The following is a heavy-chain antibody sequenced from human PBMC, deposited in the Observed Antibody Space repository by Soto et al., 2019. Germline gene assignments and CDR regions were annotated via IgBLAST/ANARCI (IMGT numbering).Heavy chain of an antibody. CDR2: ISGSGGST. CDR3: AKGGQLNWFDP. V-gene: IGHV3-23*01. Sequence: GGSLRLSCAASGFTVSSNYMSWVRQAPGKGLEWVSAISGSGGSTYYADSVKGRFTISRDNSKNTLYLQMNSLRAEDTAVYYCAKGGQLNWFDPWGQGTLVTVSS. D-gene: IGHD1-1*01. J-gene: IGHJ5*02. CDR1: GFTVSSNY.